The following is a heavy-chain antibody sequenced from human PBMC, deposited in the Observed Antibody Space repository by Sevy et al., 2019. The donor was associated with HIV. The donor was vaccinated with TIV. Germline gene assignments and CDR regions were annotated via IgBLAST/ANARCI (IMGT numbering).Heavy chain of an antibody. D-gene: IGHD5-18*01. CDR1: GFTFSGYW. CDR3: ARDSPGYGAYDY. J-gene: IGHJ4*02. V-gene: IGHV3-7*01. Sequence: GGSLRLSCAASGFTFSGYWITWVRQAPGKGLEWVANIKEDGSAEYYVDSVKGRFTISRDNAKNSLFLQLTSLRVEDTAMYYCARDSPGYGAYDYLGQGTLVTVSS. CDR2: IKEDGSAE.